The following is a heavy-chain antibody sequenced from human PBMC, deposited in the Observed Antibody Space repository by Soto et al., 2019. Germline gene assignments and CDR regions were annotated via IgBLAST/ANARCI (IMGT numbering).Heavy chain of an antibody. Sequence: RASVKVSCKASGYNFNNYAISWVRQAPGQGLEWMGWISAYNANRHYAQKLQGRITMTTDTSTRTVYMELRSLRSDDTAVYYCARDPGRYSYGTYYYYGMDVWGQGTTVTVSS. CDR3: ARDPGRYSYGTYYYYGMDV. V-gene: IGHV1-18*01. D-gene: IGHD5-18*01. J-gene: IGHJ6*02. CDR1: GYNFNNYA. CDR2: ISAYNANR.